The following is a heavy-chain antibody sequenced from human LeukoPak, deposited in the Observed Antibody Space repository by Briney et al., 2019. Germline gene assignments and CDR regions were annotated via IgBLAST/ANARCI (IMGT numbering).Heavy chain of an antibody. CDR2: INPSGSTI. J-gene: IGHJ6*03. CDR1: GFTFSGYY. Sequence: GGSLRLSCAGSGFTFSGYYMSWIRQAPGKGLEWVSYINPSGSTIYYADSVKGRFTISRDNAKKSLELQMYSLRAEDTAVYYCARVRGSGFCSGSSCAKDPGYYYYMDVWGKGTTVTVSS. V-gene: IGHV3-11*01. D-gene: IGHD2-2*01. CDR3: ARVRGSGFCSGSSCAKDPGYYYYMDV.